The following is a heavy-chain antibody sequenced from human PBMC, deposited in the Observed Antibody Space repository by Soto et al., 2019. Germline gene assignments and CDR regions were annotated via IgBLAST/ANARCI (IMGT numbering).Heavy chain of an antibody. CDR1: VGSISSGGYY. J-gene: IGHJ2*01. D-gene: IGHD3-22*01. Sequence: QVQLQESGTGLVKPSQTLSLTCTVSVGSISSGGYYWSWIRQHPGKGLEWIGYIYHSEYSYSNPSRKSLVTVSADTSKNKFSLKLSSVTAADTAVYYCARQVYYYERSGYYPWYLEIGGRGTLVTVSS. CDR3: ARQVYYYERSGYYPWYLEI. CDR2: IYHSEYS. V-gene: IGHV4-31*01.